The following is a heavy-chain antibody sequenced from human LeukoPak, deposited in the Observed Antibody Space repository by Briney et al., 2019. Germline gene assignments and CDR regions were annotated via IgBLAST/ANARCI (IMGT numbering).Heavy chain of an antibody. Sequence: SGGSLGLSCAASGFTFSSYWMHWVRQAPGKGLVWVSRINSDGSSTSYADFVKGRFTISRDNAKNTLYLQMNSLRAEDTAVYYCASLMGDYYDSSGYPLDYWGQGTLVTVSS. J-gene: IGHJ4*02. D-gene: IGHD3-22*01. CDR1: GFTFSSYW. V-gene: IGHV3-74*01. CDR3: ASLMGDYYDSSGYPLDY. CDR2: INSDGSST.